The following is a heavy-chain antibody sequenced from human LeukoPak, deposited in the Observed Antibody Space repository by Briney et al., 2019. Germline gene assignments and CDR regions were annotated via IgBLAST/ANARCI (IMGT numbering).Heavy chain of an antibody. D-gene: IGHD3-16*01. CDR3: ARGLPIMITFGGVPTSPFDY. J-gene: IGHJ4*02. Sequence: SETLSLTCAVYGGSFSGYYWSWIRQPPGKGLEWIGEINHSGGTNYNPSLKSRVTISVDTSKNQFSLKLSSVTAADTAVYYCARGLPIMITFGGVPTSPFDYWGQGTLVTVSS. V-gene: IGHV4-34*01. CDR2: INHSGGT. CDR1: GGSFSGYY.